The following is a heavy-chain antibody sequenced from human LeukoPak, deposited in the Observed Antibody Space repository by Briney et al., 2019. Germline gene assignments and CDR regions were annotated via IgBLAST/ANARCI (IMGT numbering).Heavy chain of an antibody. CDR3: ARDWCGGSCLIFDF. J-gene: IGHJ4*02. CDR1: GFTFSSYG. Sequence: GGSLRLSCAASGFTFSSYGMHWVRQAPGKGLEWVAVIWYDGSNKYYADSVKGRFTISRDNSKNTLYLQMNSLRAEDTAVYYCARDWCGGSCLIFDFWGQGTLVTVSS. D-gene: IGHD2-15*01. V-gene: IGHV3-33*01. CDR2: IWYDGSNK.